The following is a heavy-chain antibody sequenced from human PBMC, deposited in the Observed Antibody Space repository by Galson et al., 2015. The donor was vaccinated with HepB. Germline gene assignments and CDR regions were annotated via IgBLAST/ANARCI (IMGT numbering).Heavy chain of an antibody. CDR1: GFTFSSYG. J-gene: IGHJ4*02. CDR3: AKGSDFYTSGRSYFDY. V-gene: IGHV3-30*02. Sequence: SLRLSCAASGFTFSSYGMHWVRQAPGKGLEWVTFILYDGSNKHYADSVKGRFAVSRDNSKNTLFLQMNSLRPEDTAVYYCAKGSDFYTSGRSYFDYWGQGTLVTVSS. D-gene: IGHD3-10*01. CDR2: ILYDGSNK.